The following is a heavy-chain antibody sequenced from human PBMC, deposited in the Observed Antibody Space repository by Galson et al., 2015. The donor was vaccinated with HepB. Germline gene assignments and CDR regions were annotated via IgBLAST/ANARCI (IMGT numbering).Heavy chain of an antibody. D-gene: IGHD4-17*01. Sequence: SLRLSCAASGFTFGEYSMHWVRQAPGKGLEWVSLISWDVGRTYYADSVKGRFTISRDDSKNSLFLQINSLRTEDTALYYCAKDYDFGDYGRLDYWGRGTLVTVSS. CDR3: AKDYDFGDYGRLDY. V-gene: IGHV3-43*01. CDR2: ISWDVGRT. CDR1: GFTFGEYS. J-gene: IGHJ4*02.